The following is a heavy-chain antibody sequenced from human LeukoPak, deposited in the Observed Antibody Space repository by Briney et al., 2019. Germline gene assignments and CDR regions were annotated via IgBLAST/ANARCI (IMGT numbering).Heavy chain of an antibody. CDR3: ACKYYDILSGYYSFDY. CDR1: GFTFSSYA. V-gene: IGHV3-23*01. CDR2: ISGSGCST. J-gene: IGHJ4*02. Sequence: GGSLRLSCAASGFTFSSYAMSGVRQAPGKGLEWVSAISGSGCSTYYADSVKGRFTISRDNSKNTLYLQMNSLRAEDTAVYYCACKYYDILSGYYSFDYWGQGTLVTVSS. D-gene: IGHD3-9*01.